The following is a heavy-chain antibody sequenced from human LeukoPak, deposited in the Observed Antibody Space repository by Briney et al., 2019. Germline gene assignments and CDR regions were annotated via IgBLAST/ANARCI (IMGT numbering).Heavy chain of an antibody. CDR2: IYPGDSDT. Sequence: GESLKISCKGSGYSFINYWIAWVRQMPGKGLEWMGIIYPGDSDTTYSPSFQGQVTISADKSISTAYLQWSSLKASDTAMYYCARRRWADAFDIWGQGTMVTVSS. D-gene: IGHD4-23*01. CDR3: ARRRWADAFDI. CDR1: GYSFINYW. J-gene: IGHJ3*02. V-gene: IGHV5-51*01.